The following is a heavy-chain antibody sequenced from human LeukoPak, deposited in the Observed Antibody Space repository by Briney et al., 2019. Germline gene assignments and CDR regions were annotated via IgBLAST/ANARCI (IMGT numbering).Heavy chain of an antibody. CDR2: MNPNSGNT. D-gene: IGHD3-10*01. Sequence: ASVKVSCKASGYTFTSYDINWVRQATGQGLEWMGWMNPNSGNTGYAQKFQGRVTITRNTSISTAYMELSSLRSEDTAVYYCARSAMVRGVPPHFDYWGQGTLVTVSS. V-gene: IGHV1-8*03. CDR3: ARSAMVRGVPPHFDY. J-gene: IGHJ4*02. CDR1: GYTFTSYD.